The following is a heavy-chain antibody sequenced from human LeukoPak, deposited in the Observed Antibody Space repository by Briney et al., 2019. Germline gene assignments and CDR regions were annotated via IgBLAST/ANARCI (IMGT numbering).Heavy chain of an antibody. J-gene: IGHJ6*02. D-gene: IGHD6-13*01. CDR1: GCTFTGYY. Sequence: ASVKVSCKASGCTFTGYYMHWVRQAPGQGLEWMGWINPNSGGTNYAQKFQGRVTMTRDTSISTAYMELSRLRSDDTAVYYCARDAAAAGTYYYYGMDVWGQGTTVTVSS. CDR2: INPNSGGT. CDR3: ARDAAAAGTYYYYGMDV. V-gene: IGHV1-2*02.